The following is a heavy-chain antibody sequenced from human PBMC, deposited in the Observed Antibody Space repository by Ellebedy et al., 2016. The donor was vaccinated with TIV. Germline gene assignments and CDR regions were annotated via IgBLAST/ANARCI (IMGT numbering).Heavy chain of an antibody. D-gene: IGHD3-9*01. CDR2: IYHVGGT. Sequence: SETLSLTCTVSNSSISSGSYWGCIRQPPGTGLEWIGSIYHVGGTYYNPSLKSRVAISVDTSKHQLYLKLSSVTATDTAVYYCASGYYDTLTGSTGGDFDSWGQGTLVTVSS. V-gene: IGHV4-38-2*02. CDR1: NSSISSGSY. J-gene: IGHJ4*02. CDR3: ASGYYDTLTGSTGGDFDS.